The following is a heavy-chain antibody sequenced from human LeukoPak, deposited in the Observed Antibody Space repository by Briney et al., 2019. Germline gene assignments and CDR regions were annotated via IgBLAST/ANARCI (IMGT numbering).Heavy chain of an antibody. J-gene: IGHJ4*02. V-gene: IGHV3-74*01. CDR3: AKDQYYYGSSGYYFDY. CDR2: IKSDESTT. CDR1: GFTFSSYW. D-gene: IGHD3-22*01. Sequence: GGSLRLSCAASGFTFSSYWMNWVRQAPGKGLVWVSRIKSDESTTSYADSVKGRFTIYRDNARNTLYLQMNSLRTEDTAVYYCAKDQYYYGSSGYYFDYWGQGTLVTVSS.